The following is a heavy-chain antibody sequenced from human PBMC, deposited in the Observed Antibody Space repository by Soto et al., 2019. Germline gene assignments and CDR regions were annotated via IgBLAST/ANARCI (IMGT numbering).Heavy chain of an antibody. CDR2: MSYDGSNK. CDR1: GFTFSSYG. V-gene: IGHV3-30*18. J-gene: IGHJ4*02. Sequence: GSLRLSCAASGFTFSSYGMHWVRQAPGKGLEWVAVMSYDGSNKYYADSVKGRFTISRDNSKNTLYLQMNSLRAEDTAVYYCAKDFGLLWFGESPDAIHQTYSSGPDYWGQGTLVTVSS. D-gene: IGHD3-10*01. CDR3: AKDFGLLWFGESPDAIHQTYSSGPDY.